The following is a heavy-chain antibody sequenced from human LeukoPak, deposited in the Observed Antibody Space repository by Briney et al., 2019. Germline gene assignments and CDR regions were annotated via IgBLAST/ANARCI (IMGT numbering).Heavy chain of an antibody. CDR2: IWYDGSNK. V-gene: IGHV3-33*01. D-gene: IGHD3-22*01. Sequence: GGSLRLSCAASGFTFSSYGMHWVRQAPGKGLEWVAVIWYDGSNKYYTDSVKGRFTISRDNSKNTLYLQMNSLRAEDTAVYYCARDVPAYYYDSSGYTDAFDIWGQGTMVTVSS. CDR1: GFTFSSYG. J-gene: IGHJ3*02. CDR3: ARDVPAYYYDSSGYTDAFDI.